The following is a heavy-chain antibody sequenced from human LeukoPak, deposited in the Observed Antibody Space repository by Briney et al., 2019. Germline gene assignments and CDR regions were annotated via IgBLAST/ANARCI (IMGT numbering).Heavy chain of an antibody. CDR2: IYHSGST. Sequence: SETLSLTCTVSGYSISSGYYWGWIRQPPGKGLEWIGSIYHSGSTYYNPSLKSRVTISVDTSKNQFSLKLSSVTAADTAVYYCARVGYCSSTSCFRGPFDYWGQGTLVTVSS. CDR3: ARVGYCSSTSCFRGPFDY. CDR1: GYSISSGYY. D-gene: IGHD2-2*01. J-gene: IGHJ4*02. V-gene: IGHV4-38-2*02.